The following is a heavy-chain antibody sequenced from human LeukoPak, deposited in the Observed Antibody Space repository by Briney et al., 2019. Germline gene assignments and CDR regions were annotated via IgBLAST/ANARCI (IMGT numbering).Heavy chain of an antibody. D-gene: IGHD1-1*01. Sequence: GGPLRLSCAASGFTFSSYGMHWVRQAPGKGLEWVAFISFDGSNKYYGDSVKGRFTVSRDNSKNTLYLQMNSLRAEDTAVYYCAKDLSNWNDVTTPDYWGQGTLVTVSS. J-gene: IGHJ4*02. CDR3: AKDLSNWNDVTTPDY. CDR1: GFTFSSYG. CDR2: ISFDGSNK. V-gene: IGHV3-30*18.